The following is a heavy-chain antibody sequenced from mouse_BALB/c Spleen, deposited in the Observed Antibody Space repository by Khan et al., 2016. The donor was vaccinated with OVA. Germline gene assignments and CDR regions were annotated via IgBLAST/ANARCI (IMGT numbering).Heavy chain of an antibody. CDR2: INPSTGYT. Sequence: QVQLKESGAELAKPGASVKMSCRASGYTITNYWMHWVKQRPGQGLEWIGYINPSTGYTEYNQKFKDKATLTADKSSSTAYMQLSSLTSEDSAVYYCVNHGSSSAWFSYWGQGTLVTVSA. D-gene: IGHD1-1*01. J-gene: IGHJ3*01. CDR3: VNHGSSSAWFSY. V-gene: IGHV1-7*01. CDR1: GYTITNYW.